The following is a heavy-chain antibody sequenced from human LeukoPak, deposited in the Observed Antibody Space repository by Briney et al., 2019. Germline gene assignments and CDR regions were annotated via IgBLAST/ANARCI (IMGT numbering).Heavy chain of an antibody. J-gene: IGHJ4*02. Sequence: SETLSLTCTVSGGSISSSSYYWGWIRQPPGKGLEWIGSIYYSGSTYYNPSLKSRVTISVDTSKNQFSLKLSSVTAADTAVYYCATKSTGSYGLADFDYWGQGTLVTVSS. CDR1: GGSISSSSYY. CDR3: ATKSTGSYGLADFDY. D-gene: IGHD5-18*01. V-gene: IGHV4-39*07. CDR2: IYYSGST.